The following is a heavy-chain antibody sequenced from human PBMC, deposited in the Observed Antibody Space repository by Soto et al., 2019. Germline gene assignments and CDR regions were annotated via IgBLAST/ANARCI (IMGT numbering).Heavy chain of an antibody. CDR2: IIPIFGTA. V-gene: IGHV1-69*06. J-gene: IGHJ5*02. Sequence: QVQLVQSGAEVKKPGSSVKVSCKASGGTFSSYAISWVRQAPGQGLEWMGGIIPIFGTANYAQQFQGTVTITTDKSTSTAYMELSSLRSEDTAVYYCARVDSNIVEVPAEPGWFDPWGQGTLVTVSS. CDR1: GGTFSSYA. D-gene: IGHD2-2*01. CDR3: ARVDSNIVEVPAEPGWFDP.